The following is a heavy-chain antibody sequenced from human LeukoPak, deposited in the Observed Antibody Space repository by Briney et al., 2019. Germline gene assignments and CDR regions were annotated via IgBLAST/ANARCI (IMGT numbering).Heavy chain of an antibody. V-gene: IGHV3-66*01. CDR3: ARDRTILGVVNYYYGMDV. D-gene: IGHD3-3*01. Sequence: GGSLRLSCAASGFTFSSYAMSWVRQAPGKGLEWVSVIYSGGSTYYADSVKGRFTISRDNSKNTLYLQMNSLRAEDTAVYYCARDRTILGVVNYYYGMDVWGQGTTVTVSS. J-gene: IGHJ6*02. CDR1: GFTFSSYA. CDR2: IYSGGST.